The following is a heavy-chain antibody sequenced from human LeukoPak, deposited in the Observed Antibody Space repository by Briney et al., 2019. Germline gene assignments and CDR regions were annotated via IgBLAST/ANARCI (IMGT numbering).Heavy chain of an antibody. Sequence: GGSLRLSCAASGFTFSNYWMHWVRQLPVPGKGLVWVSRISSDGHSTRYASSVRGRFTISRDNAKNTLYLQMNSLRAEDTAVYYCARGAVAGANFDYWGQGALVTVSS. V-gene: IGHV3-74*01. D-gene: IGHD1-26*01. CDR2: ISSDGHST. CDR1: GFTFSNYW. CDR3: ARGAVAGANFDY. J-gene: IGHJ4*02.